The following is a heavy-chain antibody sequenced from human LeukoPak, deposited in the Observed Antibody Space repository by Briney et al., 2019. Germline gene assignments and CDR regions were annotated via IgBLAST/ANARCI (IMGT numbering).Heavy chain of an antibody. CDR3: AREAVAGASFDL. CDR2: IYYSGST. D-gene: IGHD6-19*01. Sequence: SETLSLTCTVSGGSISSYYWSWIRRPPGKGLEWIGYIYYSGSTNYNPSLKSRVTISVDTSKNQFSLKLSSATAADTAVYYCAREAVAGASFDLWGRGTLVTVSS. J-gene: IGHJ2*01. CDR1: GGSISSYY. V-gene: IGHV4-59*08.